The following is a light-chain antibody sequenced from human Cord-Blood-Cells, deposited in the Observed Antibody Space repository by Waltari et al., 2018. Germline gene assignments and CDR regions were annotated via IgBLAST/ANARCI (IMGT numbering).Light chain of an antibody. CDR2: EDN. J-gene: IGLJ3*02. V-gene: IGLV6-57*01. CDR1: SGSIASNY. Sequence: NFMLTQPHSVSESPGKTVTISCTRSSGSIASNYAQWYQQRPGRHSTSVIYEDNQRPYVVPERFSGAIDSSSNSASLSISGLKTEDEADYYCQSYDSSKRVLGGGTKLTVL. CDR3: QSYDSSKRV.